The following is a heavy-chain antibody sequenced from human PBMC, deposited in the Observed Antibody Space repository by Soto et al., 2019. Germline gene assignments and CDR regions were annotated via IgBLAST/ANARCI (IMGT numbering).Heavy chain of an antibody. D-gene: IGHD6-13*01. CDR3: AKSMVIAAAPKGFDY. J-gene: IGHJ4*02. V-gene: IGHV3-23*01. CDR1: GFTFSSYS. CDR2: ISGSGSST. Sequence: GGSLRLSCAASGFTFSSYSMNWVRQAPGKGLEWVSAISGSGSSTDYADSVKGRFTISRDNSKNTLYLQMNSLRAEDTAVYYCAKSMVIAAAPKGFDYWGQGTLVTVSS.